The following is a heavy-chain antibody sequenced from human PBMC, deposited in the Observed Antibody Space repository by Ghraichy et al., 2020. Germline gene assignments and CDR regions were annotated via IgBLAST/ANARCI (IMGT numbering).Heavy chain of an antibody. CDR1: GFTFSSSG. J-gene: IGHJ4*02. CDR3: VKRDGSSGWSYAY. V-gene: IGHV3-64D*09. CDR2: ISNDGTRT. D-gene: IGHD6-19*01. Sequence: GGSLRLSCSASGFTFSSSGMHWVRQGPGEGLECVSTISNDGTRTYYADSVKGRFTISRDNSKSTLFLQISSLRVEEPAVYYCVKRDGSSGWSYAYWAQGTKVTVSS.